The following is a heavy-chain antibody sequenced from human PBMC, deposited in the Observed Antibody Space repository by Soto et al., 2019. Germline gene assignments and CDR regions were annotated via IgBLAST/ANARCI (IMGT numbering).Heavy chain of an antibody. D-gene: IGHD2-21*01. CDR3: ARDVAHIVVVIAIQSAFDI. CDR2: IIPILGIA. V-gene: IGHV1-69*04. J-gene: IGHJ3*02. CDR1: GGTFSSYT. Sequence: SVKVSCKASGGTFSSYTISWVRQAPGQGLEWMGRIIPILGIANYAQKLQGRVTITTDKSTSTAYMELSSLRSDDTAVYYCARDVAHIVVVIAIQSAFDIWGQGTMVTVSS.